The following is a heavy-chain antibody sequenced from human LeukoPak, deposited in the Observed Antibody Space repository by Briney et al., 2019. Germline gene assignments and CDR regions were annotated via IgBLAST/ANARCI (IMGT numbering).Heavy chain of an antibody. CDR3: AKDFGVTVGATIT. Sequence: GGSLRLSCAASGFTFSSSPMTWVRQAPGKGMDWVSPLDGSGYNTYYADSVQGRCTISRDNSQNRLYLQMNSLRAEDTAVYYCAKDFGVTVGATITWGQGTLVTVSS. J-gene: IGHJ5*02. CDR2: LDGSGYNT. V-gene: IGHV3-23*01. D-gene: IGHD1-26*01. CDR1: GFTFSSSP.